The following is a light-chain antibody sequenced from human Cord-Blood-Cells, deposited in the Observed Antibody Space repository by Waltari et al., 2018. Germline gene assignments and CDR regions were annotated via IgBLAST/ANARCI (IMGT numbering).Light chain of an antibody. J-gene: IGKJ2*01. Sequence: DIVMTQSPDSLAVSLGARATINCKSSQSVLYSSNNKNYLDWYQQKPGQPPKLLIYWASTRESGVPDRFSGSGSGTDFTLTISSLQAEDVAVYYCQQYYSTPYTFGQGTKLEIK. CDR3: QQYYSTPYT. CDR2: WAS. CDR1: QSVLYSSNNKNY. V-gene: IGKV4-1*01.